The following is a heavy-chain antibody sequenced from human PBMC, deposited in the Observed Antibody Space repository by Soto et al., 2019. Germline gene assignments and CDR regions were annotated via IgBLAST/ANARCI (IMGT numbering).Heavy chain of an antibody. Sequence: QVQLQESGPGLVKPSGTLSLTCAVSSGSISSSNWWSWVRQPPGKGLEWIGEIYHSGSTNYNPSLNSRVTISVDKSKNQFSLKLSSVTAADTAVYYCARDGAACGGSCYYFDYWGQGTLVTVSS. J-gene: IGHJ4*02. CDR1: SGSISSSNW. CDR3: ARDGAACGGSCYYFDY. D-gene: IGHD2-15*01. V-gene: IGHV4-4*02. CDR2: IYHSGST.